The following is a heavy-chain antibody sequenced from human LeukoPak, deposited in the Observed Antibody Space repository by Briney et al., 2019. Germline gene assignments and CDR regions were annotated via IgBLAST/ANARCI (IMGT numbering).Heavy chain of an antibody. CDR2: ISSSSSYI. CDR3: ARVVVVPAAIRYMDV. CDR1: GFTFSSYS. J-gene: IGHJ6*03. D-gene: IGHD2-2*01. Sequence: GGSLRLSCAASGFTFSSYSMNWVRQAPGKGLEWVSSISSSSSYIYYADSVKGRFTISRDNAKNSLYLQMNSLRAEDTAVYYCARVVVVPAAIRYMDVWGKGTTVTVSS. V-gene: IGHV3-21*01.